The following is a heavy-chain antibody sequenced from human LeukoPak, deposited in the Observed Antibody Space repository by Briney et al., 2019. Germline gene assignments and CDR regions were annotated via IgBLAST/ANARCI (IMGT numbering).Heavy chain of an antibody. D-gene: IGHD4-17*01. Sequence: GVSLRLSCAASGFTFTNAWMTWVRQAPGKGLEWVGRIKSKTDGGTTDYAAPVKDRYSISRDDSKNTLYLEMNSLKTEDTALYYCTTGTVTRSASNIWGQGTMVTASS. CDR2: IKSKTDGGTT. CDR3: TTGTVTRSASNI. CDR1: GFTFTNAW. V-gene: IGHV3-15*01. J-gene: IGHJ3*02.